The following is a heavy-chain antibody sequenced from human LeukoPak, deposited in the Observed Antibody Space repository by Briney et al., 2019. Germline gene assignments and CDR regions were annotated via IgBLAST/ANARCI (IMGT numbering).Heavy chain of an antibody. Sequence: SVKVSCKASGDTFSRYGISWVRQAPGQGLEWMGGIIPLFGTANYAQKFQGRVTITADESTSTAYMELSSLRSEDTAVYYCASGYYYDSSGYLTALFDYWGQGTLVTVSS. J-gene: IGHJ4*02. D-gene: IGHD3-22*01. V-gene: IGHV1-69*01. CDR3: ASGYYYDSSGYLTALFDY. CDR2: IIPLFGTA. CDR1: GDTFSRYG.